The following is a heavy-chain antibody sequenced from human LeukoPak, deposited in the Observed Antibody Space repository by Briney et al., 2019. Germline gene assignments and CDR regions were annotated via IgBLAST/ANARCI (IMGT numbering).Heavy chain of an antibody. CDR2: FDPEDGET. CDR1: GYTLTELS. V-gene: IGHV1-24*01. CDR3: ATFFPSVGAYNY. D-gene: IGHD1-26*01. J-gene: IGHJ4*02. Sequence: ASVKVSCTVSGYTLTELSMHWVRQAPGKGLEWMGGFDPEDGETIHAQKFQGRVTMTEDTSTDTTYMELSSLRSEDTAVYYCATFFPSVGAYNYWGQGTLVTVSS.